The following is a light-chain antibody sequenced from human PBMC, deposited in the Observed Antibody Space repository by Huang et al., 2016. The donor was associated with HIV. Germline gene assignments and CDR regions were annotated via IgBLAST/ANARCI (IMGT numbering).Light chain of an antibody. J-gene: IGKJ2*02. V-gene: IGKV3-20*01. CDR3: QQYDNSPRT. CDR1: HSVSIKY. CDR2: GAS. Sequence: EIVLTQSPGTLSLSPGERATHSYRASHSVSIKYITWHHQKYGQAPMLLIYGASNRSTGIPDMFSGSGSGTDFTLTLSRLEPEDFAVFYCQQYDNSPRTFGQGTKLEFK.